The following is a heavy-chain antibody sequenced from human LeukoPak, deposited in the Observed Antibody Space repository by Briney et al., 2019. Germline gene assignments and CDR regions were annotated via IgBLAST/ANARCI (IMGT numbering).Heavy chain of an antibody. D-gene: IGHD4-11*01. J-gene: IGHJ6*03. CDR1: GGSFSVHY. CDR3: ARMPSYSNYAFYFIDV. Sequence: KPSETLSLTCAVDGGSFSVHYCGWLRHPPGKGRECLEEVNHGGSPNSNTPRKSRFTIPVKTSKNQCSLKLRSGHAADPAVFYFARMPSYSNYAFYFIDVWGKGTTVTVSS. CDR2: VNHGGSP. V-gene: IGHV4-34*01.